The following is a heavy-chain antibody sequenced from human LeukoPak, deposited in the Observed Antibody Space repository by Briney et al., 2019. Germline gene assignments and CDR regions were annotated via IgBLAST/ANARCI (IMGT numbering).Heavy chain of an antibody. CDR3: AKDLQNWSGIDY. D-gene: IGHD3-3*01. V-gene: IGHV3-23*01. CDR2: IGSDGRA. CDR1: GFTFSTNA. J-gene: IGHJ4*02. Sequence: GGSLRLSCAAPGFTFSTNAMNWVRQAPGKGLEWVSGIGSDGRAFYTDSVKGRFTISRDNSKNTLYLQMNSLRAEDTAIYYCAKDLQNWSGIDYWGQGTLVTVSS.